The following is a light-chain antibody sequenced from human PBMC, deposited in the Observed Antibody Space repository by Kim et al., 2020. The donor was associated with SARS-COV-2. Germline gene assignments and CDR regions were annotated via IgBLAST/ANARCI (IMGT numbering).Light chain of an antibody. Sequence: EIVLTQSPATLSLSPGERATLSCRASQSVSSYLAWYQQKPGQAPRLLIYDASSRATGIPARFSGSGSGTDFTLTISSLEPEDFAVYYCQQRSSWPPYSFGQGTNLEL. CDR3: QQRSSWPPYS. CDR1: QSVSSY. J-gene: IGKJ2*03. V-gene: IGKV3-11*01. CDR2: DAS.